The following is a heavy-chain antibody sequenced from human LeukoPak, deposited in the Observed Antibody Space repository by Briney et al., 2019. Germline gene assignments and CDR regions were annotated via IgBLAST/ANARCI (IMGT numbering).Heavy chain of an antibody. V-gene: IGHV4-39*01. CDR3: ADAFGANRDY. D-gene: IGHD3-10*01. CDR1: WGPISCRSYY. J-gene: IGHJ4*02. Sequence: PSETLSLTCTVSWGPISCRSYYWRGTPQPPGKGLEWIGSIYSSGNTYYNPSLKSRVTISVDTSKNQFSLKLSSVTAADTAVYYCADAFGANRDYWGQGTLVTVSS. CDR2: IYSSGNT.